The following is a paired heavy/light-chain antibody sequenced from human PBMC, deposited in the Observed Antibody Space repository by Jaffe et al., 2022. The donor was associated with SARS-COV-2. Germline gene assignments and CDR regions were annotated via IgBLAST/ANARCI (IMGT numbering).Light chain of an antibody. V-gene: IGKV1-12*01. J-gene: IGKJ4*01. CDR3: QQGNSFPLT. Sequence: DIQMTQSPSSVSASVGDRVTITCRASQGITSWLAWYQQKPGKAPKLLIYAASTLQSGVPSRFSGSGSGTDFTLTISNLQPEDFATYYCQQGNSFPLTFGGGTKVDI. CDR1: QGITSW. CDR2: AAS.
Heavy chain of an antibody. CDR2: ISSSASYT. J-gene: IGHJ6*02. Sequence: QVQLVESGGGLVKPGGSLRLSCAVSGFTSSDYYMSWIRQAPGKGLEWVSYISSSASYTNYADSVKGRFTISWDNAKKSLYLQMSSLRAEDTAVYYCARVSSSGWYYGLDVWGQGTTVTVSS. CDR1: GFTSSDYY. D-gene: IGHD6-19*01. CDR3: ARVSSSGWYYGLDV. V-gene: IGHV3-11*06.